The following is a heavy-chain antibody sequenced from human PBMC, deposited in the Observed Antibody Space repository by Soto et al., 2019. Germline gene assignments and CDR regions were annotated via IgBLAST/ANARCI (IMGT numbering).Heavy chain of an antibody. CDR3: AKTPAPKLGIDV. J-gene: IGHJ6*02. Sequence: GGSLRLSCAASGFTFSSYSMNWVRQAPGKGLEWVSSISSSSSYIYYADSVKGRFTISRDNAKNSLYLQMNSLRAEDTAVYYWAKTPAPKLGIDVSGQGPTVTVYS. CDR2: ISSSSSYI. V-gene: IGHV3-21*01. CDR1: GFTFSSYS.